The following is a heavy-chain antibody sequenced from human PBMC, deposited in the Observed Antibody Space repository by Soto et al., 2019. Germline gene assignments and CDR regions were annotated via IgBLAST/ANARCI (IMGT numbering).Heavy chain of an antibody. D-gene: IGHD6-19*01. V-gene: IGHV1-69*13. CDR2: IIPIFGTA. Sequence: ASVKVSCKASGGTFSSYAISWVRQAPGQGLEWMGGIIPIFGTANYAQKFQGRVRITADESTSTAYMELSSLRSEDTAVYYCARAISSGWQKFDYWGQGTLVTVSS. CDR1: GGTFSSYA. CDR3: ARAISSGWQKFDY. J-gene: IGHJ4*02.